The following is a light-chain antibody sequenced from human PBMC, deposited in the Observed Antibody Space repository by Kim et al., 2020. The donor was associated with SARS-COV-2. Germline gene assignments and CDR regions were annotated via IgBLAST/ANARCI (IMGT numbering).Light chain of an antibody. CDR1: LTVTGS. Sequence: SSSVGDRVTIPCRASLTVTGSLAWYQQKPGKAPNLLIFQTSTLESGVPSRFSGSGSGAEFTLTISSLQPDDFATYYCQQCNSASCTFGQGTKLEI. CDR2: QTS. V-gene: IGKV1-5*03. J-gene: IGKJ2*02. CDR3: QQCNSASCT.